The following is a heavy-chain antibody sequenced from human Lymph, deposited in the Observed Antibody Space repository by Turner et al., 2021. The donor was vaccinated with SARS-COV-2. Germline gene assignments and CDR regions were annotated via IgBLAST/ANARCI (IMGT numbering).Heavy chain of an antibody. V-gene: IGHV3-74*01. CDR2: INSDGSST. Sequence: EVQLVESGGGLVQPGGSLRLSCAASGFTFSSYWMHWVRQAPGKWLVWVSRINSDGSSTTYADSVKGRFTISRDNAKNTLYLQMNSLRAEDTAVYYCARDTPYSTSAAHYWGQGTLVTVSS. D-gene: IGHD6-6*01. CDR1: GFTFSSYW. CDR3: ARDTPYSTSAAHY. J-gene: IGHJ4*02.